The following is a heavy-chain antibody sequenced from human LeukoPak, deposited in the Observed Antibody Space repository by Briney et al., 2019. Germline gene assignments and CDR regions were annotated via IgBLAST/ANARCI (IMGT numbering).Heavy chain of an antibody. J-gene: IGHJ4*02. V-gene: IGHV1-8*01. D-gene: IGHD7-27*01. CDR2: MNPNSGNT. Sequence: ASVTVSCRASGYMFTIYDINWVRQATGQGLEWMGWMNPNSGNTGFGQKFQGRVTMTRDTSISTAYMELSSLRSEATAVYYCARGPPNWGYDYWGPGTLVTVSS. CDR1: GYMFTIYD. CDR3: ARGPPNWGYDY.